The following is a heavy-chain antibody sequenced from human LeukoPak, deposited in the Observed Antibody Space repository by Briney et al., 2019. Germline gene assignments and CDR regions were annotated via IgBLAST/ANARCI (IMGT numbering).Heavy chain of an antibody. V-gene: IGHV4-34*01. Sequence: PSETLSLTCAVYGGSFSGYYWSWIRQPPGKGLEWIGEINHSGSTNYNPSLKSRVTISVDTSKNQFSLKLSSVTAADTAVYYCARGPRYDYVWGSYRYPHLTFDYWGQGTLVTVSS. D-gene: IGHD3-16*02. J-gene: IGHJ4*02. CDR2: INHSGST. CDR1: GGSFSGYY. CDR3: ARGPRYDYVWGSYRYPHLTFDY.